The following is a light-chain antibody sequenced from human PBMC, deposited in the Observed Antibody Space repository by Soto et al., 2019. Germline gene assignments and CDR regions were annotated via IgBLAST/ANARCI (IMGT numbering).Light chain of an antibody. V-gene: IGLV2-14*01. J-gene: IGLJ1*01. Sequence: HSALTQPASVSGSPGQSITISCTGTSSDVGSYNYVSWYQQHPGKAPKLMIYGVSDRPSGISSRFSGSKSGNTASLTISGLQTEDEADYYCSSYTDSSTLFGTGTKLTVL. CDR3: SSYTDSSTL. CDR2: GVS. CDR1: SSDVGSYNY.